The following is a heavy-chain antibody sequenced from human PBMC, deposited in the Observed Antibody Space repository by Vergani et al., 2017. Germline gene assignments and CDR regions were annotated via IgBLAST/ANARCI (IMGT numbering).Heavy chain of an antibody. CDR2: IYHSGST. V-gene: IGHV4-30-2*01. J-gene: IGHJ4*02. CDR1: GGSISSGGYS. D-gene: IGHD6-13*01. CDR3: ARAHPQIAAAVY. Sequence: QVQLQQWGAGLLKPSETLSLTCAVSGGSISSGGYSWSWIRQPPGKGLEWIGYIYHSGSTYYNPSLKSRVTISVDRSKNQFSLKLSSVTAADTAVYYCARAHPQIAAAVYWGQGTLVTVSS.